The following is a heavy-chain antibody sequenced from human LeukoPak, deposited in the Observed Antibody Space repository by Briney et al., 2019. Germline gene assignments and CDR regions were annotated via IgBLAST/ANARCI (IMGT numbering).Heavy chain of an antibody. J-gene: IGHJ4*02. D-gene: IGHD3-10*01. Sequence: GGSLRLSCAASGFTVSSNYMSWVRQAPGKGLEWVSVIYSGGSTYYADSVKGRFTISRDNSKNTLYLQMNSLRAEDTAVYYCAKGVPDYIDFFDYWGQGTLVTVSS. CDR2: IYSGGST. CDR1: GFTVSSNY. V-gene: IGHV3-53*01. CDR3: AKGVPDYIDFFDY.